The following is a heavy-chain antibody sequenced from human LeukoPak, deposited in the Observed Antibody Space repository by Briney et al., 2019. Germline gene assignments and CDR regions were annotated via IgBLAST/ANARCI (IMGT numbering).Heavy chain of an antibody. Sequence: ASVKVSCKASGGTFSSYAISWVRQAPGQGLEWMGRIIPILGIANYAQKFQGRVTITADKSTSTAYMELSSLRSEDTAVYYCARSNYYDSSGRRNDAFDIWGQGTMVTVSS. CDR1: GGTFSSYA. J-gene: IGHJ3*02. V-gene: IGHV1-69*04. CDR2: IIPILGIA. D-gene: IGHD3-22*01. CDR3: ARSNYYDSSGRRNDAFDI.